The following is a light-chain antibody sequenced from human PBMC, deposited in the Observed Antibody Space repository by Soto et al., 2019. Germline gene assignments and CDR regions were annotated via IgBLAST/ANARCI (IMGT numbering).Light chain of an antibody. Sequence: EIVMTQSPATLSLSLGERATLSCRASQSISRNLAWHHQRPGQAPRLLIYAASTRATGIPARFSGSGSGTDFTLTISGLQSEDFGVYFCQQYNNWPPRYTFGQGTKLEIK. CDR3: QQYNNWPPRYT. CDR2: AAS. CDR1: QSISRN. V-gene: IGKV3-15*01. J-gene: IGKJ2*01.